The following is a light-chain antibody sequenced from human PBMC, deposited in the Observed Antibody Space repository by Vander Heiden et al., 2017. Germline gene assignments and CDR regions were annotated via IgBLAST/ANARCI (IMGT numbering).Light chain of an antibody. CDR2: GAS. CDR1: QSVSSSY. J-gene: IGKJ1*01. V-gene: IGKV3-20*01. Sequence: EIVLTQSPGTLSLSPGESATLSCRASQSVSSSYLAWYQQKPGQAPRLLIYGASSRDTGVPDRFSGSGSGTDFTLTISRLEPEDFAVYYCQQYGSSPWTFGQGTKVEI. CDR3: QQYGSSPWT.